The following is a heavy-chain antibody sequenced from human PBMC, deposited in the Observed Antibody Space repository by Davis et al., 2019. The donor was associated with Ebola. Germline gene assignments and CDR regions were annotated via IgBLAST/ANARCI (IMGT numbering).Heavy chain of an antibody. V-gene: IGHV4-31*03. Sequence: MPSETLSLTCTVSGGSISSGGYYWSWIRQHPGKGLEWIGYIYYSGSTYYNPSLKSRVTISVDTSKNQFSLKLSSVTAADTAVYYCARSMIVAPFDYWGQGTLVTVSS. D-gene: IGHD3-22*01. CDR2: IYYSGST. CDR1: GGSISSGGYY. J-gene: IGHJ4*02. CDR3: ARSMIVAPFDY.